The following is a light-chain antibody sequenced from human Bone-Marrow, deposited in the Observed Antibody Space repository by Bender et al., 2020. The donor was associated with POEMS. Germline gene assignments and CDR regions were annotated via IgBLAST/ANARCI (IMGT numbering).Light chain of an antibody. CDR3: SSFTTSGTVV. J-gene: IGLJ2*01. CDR1: SSDIGDYDY. V-gene: IGLV2-14*03. Sequence: QSALTQPASVSGSPGQSITFSCTGSSSDIGDYDYVSWYQQHSGTAPKLIIYAVSNRPSGVSIRFSGSKSGNTASLTISGLQAEDEADFYCSSFTTSGTVVFGGGTRLTVL. CDR2: AVS.